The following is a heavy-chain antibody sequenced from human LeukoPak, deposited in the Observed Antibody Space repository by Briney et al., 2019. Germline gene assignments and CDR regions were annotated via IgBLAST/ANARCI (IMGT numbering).Heavy chain of an antibody. Sequence: SETLSLTCTVSRGSLSSYYWSCIRDPPGKGVGWIACISYSGSTKYNPSLKSRVTISVDTSKNQLSLKLSSVTAAATAVYYCARAPGFDSSGYLNWFDPWGQGTLVTVSS. CDR3: ARAPGFDSSGYLNWFDP. CDR2: ISYSGST. J-gene: IGHJ5*02. D-gene: IGHD3-22*01. V-gene: IGHV4-59*01. CDR1: RGSLSSYY.